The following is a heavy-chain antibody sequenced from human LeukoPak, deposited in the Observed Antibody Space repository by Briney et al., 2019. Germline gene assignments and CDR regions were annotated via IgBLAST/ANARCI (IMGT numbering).Heavy chain of an antibody. V-gene: IGHV4-34*01. CDR3: ARGPDGSGSYYIALIDY. CDR2: TDRGGRT. J-gene: IGHJ4*02. CDR1: GGSFSDYS. D-gene: IGHD3-10*01. Sequence: SETLSLTCAVYGGSFSDYSWTWIRQPPGKGLEWIGETDRGGRTTYNPSLKSRVTILVDTSKNQFSLKLSSVTAADTAVYYCARGPDGSGSYYIALIDYWGQGTLVSVSS.